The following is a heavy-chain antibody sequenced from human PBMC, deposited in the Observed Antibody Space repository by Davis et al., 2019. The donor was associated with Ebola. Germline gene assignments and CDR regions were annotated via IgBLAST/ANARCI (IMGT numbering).Heavy chain of an antibody. Sequence: GESLKISCEASGFTFSSYGMHWVRQAPGKGLEWVAVIWYDGREKFYSDSVKGRFTISRDNSKNTLYLQMNSLRAEDTAVYYCARATGADYWGQGTLVTVSS. D-gene: IGHD1-14*01. J-gene: IGHJ4*02. CDR3: ARATGADY. V-gene: IGHV3-33*01. CDR1: GFTFSSYG. CDR2: IWYDGREK.